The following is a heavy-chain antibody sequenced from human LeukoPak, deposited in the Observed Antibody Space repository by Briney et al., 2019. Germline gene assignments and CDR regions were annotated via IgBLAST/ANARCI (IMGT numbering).Heavy chain of an antibody. CDR2: IYTSGST. Sequence: SGGSIXSGSDYWSWIRQPGGKGLEWIGRIYTSGSTNYNRSLKSRFTITLDTAENNFSLKLSSVTAADTAVYYCARVTTGGYYDYWGQGTLVTVSS. CDR3: ARVTTGGYYDY. CDR1: GGSIXSGSDY. V-gene: IGHV4-61*02. J-gene: IGHJ4*02. D-gene: IGHD3-22*01.